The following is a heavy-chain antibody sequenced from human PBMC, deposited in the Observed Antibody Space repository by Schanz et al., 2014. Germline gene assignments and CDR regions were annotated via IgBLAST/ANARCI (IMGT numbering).Heavy chain of an antibody. V-gene: IGHV3-23*01. CDR1: GFSFRQSA. D-gene: IGHD6-19*01. Sequence: EVQLLESGGGLVQPGGSLRLSCAASGFSFRQSAMSWVRQAPGKGLEWVSGLTEGGGGTYYTDAVKGRFTISRDNPKKTLYLQMNSLRAEDTAVYYCARDLISSGWYGWGQGTLVTVSS. CDR2: LTEGGGGT. CDR3: ARDLISSGWYG. J-gene: IGHJ4*02.